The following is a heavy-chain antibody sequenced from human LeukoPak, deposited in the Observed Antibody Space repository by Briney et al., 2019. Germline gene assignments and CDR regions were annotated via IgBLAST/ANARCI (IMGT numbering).Heavy chain of an antibody. CDR3: ARHFTLNSGYVRD. CDR1: GFTFSSYS. D-gene: IGHD5-12*01. CDR2: ISSSSSYI. V-gene: IGHV3-21*01. J-gene: IGHJ4*02. Sequence: GGSLRLSCAASGFTFSSYSMNWVRQAPGKGLEWVSSISSSSSYIYYADSVKGRFTISRDNAKNSLYLQMNSLRAEDTAVYYCARHFTLNSGYVRDWGQGTLVTVSS.